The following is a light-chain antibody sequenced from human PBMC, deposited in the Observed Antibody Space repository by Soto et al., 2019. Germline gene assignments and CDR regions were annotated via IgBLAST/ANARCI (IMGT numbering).Light chain of an antibody. CDR3: SSYTSSSASV. Sequence: QSALTQPASMSGSPGQSITISCTGTSSDVGGYNYVSWYQQHPGKASKLMIYDVSNRPSGVSNRFSGSKSGNTASLTISGLQAEDEADYHCSSYTSSSASVFGTGTRSPS. CDR1: SSDVGGYNY. CDR2: DVS. V-gene: IGLV2-14*03. J-gene: IGLJ1*01.